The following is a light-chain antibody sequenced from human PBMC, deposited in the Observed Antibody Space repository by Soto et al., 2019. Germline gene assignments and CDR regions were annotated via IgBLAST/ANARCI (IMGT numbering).Light chain of an antibody. V-gene: IGKV1-39*01. CDR2: AAS. J-gene: IGKJ1*01. Sequence: DIHMTQSPSSLSASVGDRVTITCRASQSISIYLNWYQQKPGKAPKLLIYAASSLQGGVPSRFSGRGSGTDFTLTISSLQPEDVATYFCHQSYSDPWTFGQGTKGEVK. CDR3: HQSYSDPWT. CDR1: QSISIY.